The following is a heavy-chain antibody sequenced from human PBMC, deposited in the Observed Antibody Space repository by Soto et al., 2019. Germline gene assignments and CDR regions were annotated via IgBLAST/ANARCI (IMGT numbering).Heavy chain of an antibody. V-gene: IGHV3-33*05. Sequence: QVQLVESGGGVVQPGTSLRLSCVGSGFTFRSYVIHWVRQAPGKGLEWVALTSYDGSNNFYGDSVKGRFTISRHNSRNTVELQMDGLIFEDTALYSCARLGTTGGLDVWGQGTLVSVSS. CDR2: TSYDGSNN. J-gene: IGHJ4*02. D-gene: IGHD3-16*01. CDR1: GFTFRSYV. CDR3: ARLGTTGGLDV.